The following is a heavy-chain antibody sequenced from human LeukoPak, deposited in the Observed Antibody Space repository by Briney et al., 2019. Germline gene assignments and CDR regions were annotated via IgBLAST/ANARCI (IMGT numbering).Heavy chain of an antibody. D-gene: IGHD3-22*01. J-gene: IGHJ4*02. CDR3: TTDPVDSSGYYYFDT. V-gene: IGHV3-15*01. CDR2: IKTKRDGATT. CDR1: GFTFNNAW. Sequence: GGSLRLSCAASGFTFNNAWTNWVRQAPGKGLEWLGRIKTKRDGATTDYAAPVRGRFTISRDDSKNTMYLQMNSLRSEDTAVYYCTTDPVDSSGYYYFDTWGQGTLVAASS.